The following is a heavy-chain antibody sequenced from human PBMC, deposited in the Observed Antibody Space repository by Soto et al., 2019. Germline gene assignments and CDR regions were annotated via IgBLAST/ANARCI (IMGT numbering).Heavy chain of an antibody. D-gene: IGHD4-17*01. V-gene: IGHV3-30*18. Sequence: QVQLVESGGGVVQPGRSLRLSCAASGFTFSSYGMHWVRQAPGKGLEWVAVISYDGSNKYYADSVKGRFTISRDNSSHTLXLQMDSLRAEDTAVYYCAKILQLGDYAYYYYGMDVWGQGTTVTVSS. CDR1: GFTFSSYG. CDR3: AKILQLGDYAYYYYGMDV. CDR2: ISYDGSNK. J-gene: IGHJ6*02.